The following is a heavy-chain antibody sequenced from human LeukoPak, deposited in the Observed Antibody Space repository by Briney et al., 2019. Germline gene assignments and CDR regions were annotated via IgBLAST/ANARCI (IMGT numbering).Heavy chain of an antibody. D-gene: IGHD6-13*01. J-gene: IGHJ4*02. CDR3: ARGPRESSSSDY. V-gene: IGHV1-8*01. CDR2: MNPDNGNT. CDR1: GYRFTNFD. Sequence: ASVKISCKTSGYRFTNFDINWVRQAPGQGLEWMGWMNPDNGNTGYAQKFQGRVSMSGDTSISTPFMVLSSLRSDDTAVYFCARGPRESSSSDYWGQGTLVTVSS.